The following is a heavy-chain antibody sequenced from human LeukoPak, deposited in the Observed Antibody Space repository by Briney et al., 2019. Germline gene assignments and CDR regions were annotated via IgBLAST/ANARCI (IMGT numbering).Heavy chain of an antibody. CDR1: GFTFSSYA. CDR2: ISGSGGST. D-gene: IGHD1-20*01. Sequence: GGSLRLSCAASGFTFSSYAMSWVRQAPGKGLEWVSAISGSGGSTYYADSVKGRFTISRDNSKNTLYLQMDSLRAEDTAVYYCAKANWNDLDAFDIWGQGTMVTVSS. J-gene: IGHJ3*02. V-gene: IGHV3-23*01. CDR3: AKANWNDLDAFDI.